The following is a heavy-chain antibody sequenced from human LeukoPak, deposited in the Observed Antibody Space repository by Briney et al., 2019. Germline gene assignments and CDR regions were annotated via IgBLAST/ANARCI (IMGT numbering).Heavy chain of an antibody. CDR2: IKQDGSEK. CDR1: GFTFSSYW. Sequence: GGSLRLSCAASGFTFSSYWMSWVRQAPGKGLEWVANIKQDGSEKYYVDSVKGRFTISRDNAKNSLYLQMNSLRAEDTAVYYCARDPGYYDSTVYYYYMDVWGKGTTVTVSS. CDR3: ARDPGYYDSTVYYYYMDV. D-gene: IGHD3-22*01. V-gene: IGHV3-7*01. J-gene: IGHJ6*03.